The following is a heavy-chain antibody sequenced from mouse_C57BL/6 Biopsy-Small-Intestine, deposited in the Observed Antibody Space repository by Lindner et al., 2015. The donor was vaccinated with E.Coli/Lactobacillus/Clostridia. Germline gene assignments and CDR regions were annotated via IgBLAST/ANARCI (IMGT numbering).Heavy chain of an antibody. CDR1: GYTFTDYN. J-gene: IGHJ1*03. D-gene: IGHD1-1*01. Sequence: VQPQESGPELVKPGASVKMSCKASGYTFTDYNMHWVKQSHGKSLEWIGYINPNNGGTSYNQKFKGKATLTVNKSSSTAYMELRSLTSEDSAVYYCARGSYYGSSDWYFDVWGTGTTVTVSS. CDR3: ARGSYYGSSDWYFDV. CDR2: INPNNGGT. V-gene: IGHV1-22*01.